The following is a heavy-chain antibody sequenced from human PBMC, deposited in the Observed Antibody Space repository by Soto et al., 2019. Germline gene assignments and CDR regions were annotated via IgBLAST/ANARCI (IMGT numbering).Heavy chain of an antibody. V-gene: IGHV3-33*01. J-gene: IGHJ6*02. D-gene: IGHD2-15*01. CDR2: IWYDGSNK. CDR1: GFTFSSYG. Sequence: QVQLVESGGGVVQPGRSLRLSCAASGFTFSSYGMHWVRQAPGKGLEWVAVIWYDGSNKYYADSVKGRFTISRDNSKNTLYLQMNSLRAEDTAVYYCARWAVAATHMGPYYYGMDVWGQGTTVTVSS. CDR3: ARWAVAATHMGPYYYGMDV.